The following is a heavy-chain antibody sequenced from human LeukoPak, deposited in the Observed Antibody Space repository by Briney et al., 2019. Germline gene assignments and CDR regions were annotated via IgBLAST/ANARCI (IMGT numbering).Heavy chain of an antibody. J-gene: IGHJ6*01. CDR1: GGSIKNYY. CDR2: VYYTGTT. V-gene: IGHV4-59*01. CDR3: ARQSDPYYHYGLDF. Sequence: SETLSLTCALSGGSIKNYYWSWIRQPLGKGLGGIRDVYYTGTTSYNPSLKSRVTISVATSKKHLSLTLNSVTAADTAVYHCARQSDPYYHYGLDFWGQGTTVIVSS.